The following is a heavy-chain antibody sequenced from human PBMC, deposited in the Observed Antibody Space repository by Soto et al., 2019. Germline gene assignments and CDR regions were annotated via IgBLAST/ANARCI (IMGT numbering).Heavy chain of an antibody. CDR2: IYYSGST. CDR3: ARHPILRYGEGRYFDY. D-gene: IGHD3-16*01. V-gene: IGHV4-59*08. CDR1: GGSISSYY. J-gene: IGHJ4*02. Sequence: QVQLQESGPGLVKPSETLSLTCTVSGGSISSYYWSWIRQPPGKGLEWIGYIYYSGSTNYNPSLKSRVTRSVDTSKNQFSLKLSSVTAADTAVYYCARHPILRYGEGRYFDYWGQGTLVTVSS.